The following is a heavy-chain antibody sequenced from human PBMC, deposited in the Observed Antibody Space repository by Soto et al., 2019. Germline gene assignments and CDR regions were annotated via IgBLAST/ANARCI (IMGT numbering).Heavy chain of an antibody. CDR2: IYHSGST. V-gene: IGHV4-38-2*01. CDR1: GYPISSGYY. D-gene: IGHD3-3*01. J-gene: IGHJ5*02. Sequence: SETLSLTCAVSGYPISSGYYWGWIRQPPGKGLECIGSIYHSGSTYYNPSLKSRVTISVDTSKNQFSLKLSSVTAADTAVYYCARAGDYDFWSGYPVNDWFDPWGQGTLVTASS. CDR3: ARAGDYDFWSGYPVNDWFDP.